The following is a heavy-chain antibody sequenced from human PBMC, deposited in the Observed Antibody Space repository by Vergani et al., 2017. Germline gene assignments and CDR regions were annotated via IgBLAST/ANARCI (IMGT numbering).Heavy chain of an antibody. CDR3: ARIKRRSGAGNLFRRWGDNWFDP. V-gene: IGHV5-51*01. CDR1: GYSFTSYW. J-gene: IGHJ5*02. CDR2: IYPGDSDT. Sequence: EVQLVQSGAELKKPGESLKISCKGSGYSFTSYWIGWVRQMPGKGLEWMGIIYPGDSDTRYSPSFQGQVTISADKSISTAYLQWSSLKASDTAMYYCARIKRRSGAGNLFRRWGDNWFDPWGQGTLVTVSS. D-gene: IGHD1-7*01.